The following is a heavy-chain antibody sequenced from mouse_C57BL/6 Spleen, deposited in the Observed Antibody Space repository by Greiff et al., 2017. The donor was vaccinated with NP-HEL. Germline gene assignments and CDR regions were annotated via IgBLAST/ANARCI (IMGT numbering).Heavy chain of an antibody. J-gene: IGHJ2*01. CDR3: AIARDGYSPDY. Sequence: QVQLQQPGAELVQPGASVKLSCKASGYTFTSYWMHWVKQRPGQGLEWIGMIHPNSGSTNYNEKFKSKATLTVDKSSSTAYMQLSSLTSEDSAVYYCAIARDGYSPDYWGQGTTLTVSS. CDR2: IHPNSGST. V-gene: IGHV1-64*01. CDR1: GYTFTSYW. D-gene: IGHD2-3*01.